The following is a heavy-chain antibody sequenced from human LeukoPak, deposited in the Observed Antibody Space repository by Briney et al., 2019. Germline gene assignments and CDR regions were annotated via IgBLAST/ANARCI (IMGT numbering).Heavy chain of an antibody. Sequence: GGSLRLSCAASGFTFSSYGMHWVRQAPGKGLEWVAVIWYDGSNKYYADSVKGRFTISRDNSKNTLYLQMNSLRAEDTAVYYCAKSVAGYYYYGMDVWGQGTTVTVSS. V-gene: IGHV3-33*06. CDR3: AKSVAGYYYYGMDV. J-gene: IGHJ6*02. D-gene: IGHD6-19*01. CDR1: GFTFSSYG. CDR2: IWYDGSNK.